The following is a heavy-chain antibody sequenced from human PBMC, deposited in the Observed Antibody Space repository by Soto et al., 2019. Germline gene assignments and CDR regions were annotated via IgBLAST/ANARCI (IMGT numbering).Heavy chain of an antibody. CDR3: ARVRFLEWLCDY. V-gene: IGHV1-18*01. CDR2: ISAYNGNT. D-gene: IGHD3-3*01. Sequence: ASVKVSCKASGYTFTSYGISWVRQAPGQGLEWMGWISAYNGNTNYAQKLQGRVTMTTDTSTSTAYMELRSLRSDDTAVYYCARVRFLEWLCDYWGQGSLVTVSS. CDR1: GYTFTSYG. J-gene: IGHJ4*02.